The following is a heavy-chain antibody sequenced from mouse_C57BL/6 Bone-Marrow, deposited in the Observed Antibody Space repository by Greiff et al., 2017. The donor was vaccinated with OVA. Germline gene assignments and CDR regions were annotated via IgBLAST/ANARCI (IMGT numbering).Heavy chain of an antibody. J-gene: IGHJ3*01. CDR1: GYTFTNYW. V-gene: IGHV1-63*01. D-gene: IGHD2-3*01. CDR2: IYPGGGYT. CDR3: ARDDGYYGGFAY. Sequence: VQLQESGAELVRPGTSVKMSCKASGYTFTNYWIGWAKQRPGHGLAWIGDIYPGGGYTNYNEKFKGKATLTAEPSSSTAYMQFSSLTSEDAAIYYCARDDGYYGGFAYWGQGTLVTVSA.